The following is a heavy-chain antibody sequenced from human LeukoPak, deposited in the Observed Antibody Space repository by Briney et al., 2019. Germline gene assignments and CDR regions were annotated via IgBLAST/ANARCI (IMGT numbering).Heavy chain of an antibody. J-gene: IGHJ6*02. CDR2: MNPNSGNT. Sequence: ASVKVSCKASGYTFTSYDINWVRQATGQGLEWMGWMNPNSGNTGYAQKFQGRVTMTRNTSISTAYMELSSLRSEDTAVYCCARFAGAYYGMDVWGQGTTVTVSS. V-gene: IGHV1-8*01. CDR1: GYTFTSYD. D-gene: IGHD3-10*01. CDR3: ARFAGAYYGMDV.